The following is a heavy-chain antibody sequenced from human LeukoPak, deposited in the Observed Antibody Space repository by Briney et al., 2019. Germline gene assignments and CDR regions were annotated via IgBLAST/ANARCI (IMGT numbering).Heavy chain of an antibody. D-gene: IGHD3-22*01. Sequence: GGFLRLSCATPGFTFSSYAMSWGRQAPGKGLEWVSAISGSGGSTYYADSVKGRFTISRDNSKNTLYLQMNSLRAEDTAVYYCAKRGPYYYDSSGPDDAFDIWGQGTMVTVSS. J-gene: IGHJ3*02. CDR3: AKRGPYYYDSSGPDDAFDI. V-gene: IGHV3-23*01. CDR1: GFTFSSYA. CDR2: ISGSGGST.